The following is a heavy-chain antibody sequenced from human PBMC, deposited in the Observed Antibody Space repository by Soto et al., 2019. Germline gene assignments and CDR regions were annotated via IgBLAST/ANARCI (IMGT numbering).Heavy chain of an antibody. CDR3: ARQGYDFWSGYLQYYYYGMDV. CDR1: GGSISSSGYY. V-gene: IGHV4-39*01. CDR2: IYYSGST. Sequence: PSETLSLTCTVSGGSISSSGYYWGWIRQPPGKGLEWIGSIYYSGSTYYNPSLKSRVTISVDTSKNQFSLKLSSVTAADTAVYYCARQGYDFWSGYLQYYYYGMDVWGQGTTVTVSS. J-gene: IGHJ6*02. D-gene: IGHD3-3*01.